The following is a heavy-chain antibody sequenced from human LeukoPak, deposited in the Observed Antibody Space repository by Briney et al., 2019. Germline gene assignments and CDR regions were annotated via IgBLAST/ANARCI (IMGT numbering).Heavy chain of an antibody. J-gene: IGHJ4*02. D-gene: IGHD3-16*01. CDR1: GGSISSGGYS. Sequence: PSETLSLTCAVSGGSISSGGYSWRWIRQPPGKGLEWIGYIYQNGNTYYNPSLKSRVTISVDTSKNQFSLKLSSVTAADTAVYYCARHGTLGSITYPLDYWGQGTLVTVSS. CDR2: IYQNGNT. V-gene: IGHV4-30-2*01. CDR3: ARHGTLGSITYPLDY.